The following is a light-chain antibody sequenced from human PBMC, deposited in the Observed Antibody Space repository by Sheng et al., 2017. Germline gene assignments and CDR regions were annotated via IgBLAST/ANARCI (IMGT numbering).Light chain of an antibody. J-gene: IGLJ3*02. CDR2: EAS. Sequence: QSALAQPASVSGSPGQSITISCTGTSSNIGNYNYVSWYQQHPDKAPKLMIYEASERPSGVSNRFSGSKSDNTASLTISGLQAEDEADYYCCSYAGGSTWVFGGGTQTDRP. CDR3: CSYAGGSTWV. CDR1: SSNIGNYNY. V-gene: IGLV2-23*01.